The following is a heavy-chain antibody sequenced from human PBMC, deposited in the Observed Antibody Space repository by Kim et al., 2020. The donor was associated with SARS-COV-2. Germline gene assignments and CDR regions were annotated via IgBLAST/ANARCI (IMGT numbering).Heavy chain of an antibody. CDR3: ARDCNSGYPLNAFDI. Sequence: GGSLRLSCAASGFTFSSYGMHWVRQAPGKGLEWVAVIWYDGSNKYYADSVKGRFTISRDNSKNTLYLQMNSLRAEDTAVYYCARDCNSGYPLNAFDIWGQGTMVTVSS. CDR1: GFTFSSYG. CDR2: IWYDGSNK. V-gene: IGHV3-33*01. D-gene: IGHD3-22*01. J-gene: IGHJ3*02.